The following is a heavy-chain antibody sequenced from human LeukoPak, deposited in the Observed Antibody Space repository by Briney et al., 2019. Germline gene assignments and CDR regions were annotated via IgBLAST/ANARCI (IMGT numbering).Heavy chain of an antibody. J-gene: IGHJ4*02. D-gene: IGHD6-13*01. V-gene: IGHV3-21*01. CDR2: ISGSYNYI. Sequence: GGSLRLSCAASGFTFSSYSMNWVRQAPGKGLEWVSSISGSYNYIYYADSVKGRFTISRDNAKNSLYLQMHTLRAEDTAVYYCARPPRAATGALAEYWGQGTLVTVSS. CDR3: ARPPRAATGALAEY. CDR1: GFTFSSYS.